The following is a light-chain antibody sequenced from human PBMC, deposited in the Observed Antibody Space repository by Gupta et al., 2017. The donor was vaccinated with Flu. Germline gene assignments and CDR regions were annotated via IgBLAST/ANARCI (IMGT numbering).Light chain of an antibody. CDR3: QQRSNWPPLT. V-gene: IGKV3-11*01. Sequence: IVFTQCQGTLSLSPGERATLSCRASQSVSSYLAWYQQKPGQAPRLLIYDASNRATGIPARFRGSESGTDFTRTISSLGHEDFAVDYWQQRSNWPPLTFGGGTKVEIK. CDR1: QSVSSY. J-gene: IGKJ4*01. CDR2: DAS.